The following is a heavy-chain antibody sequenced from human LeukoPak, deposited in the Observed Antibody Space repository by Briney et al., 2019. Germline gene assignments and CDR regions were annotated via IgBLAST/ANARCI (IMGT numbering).Heavy chain of an antibody. Sequence: SETLSLTCTVSGGSIGSGGYYWSWIRQHPGKGLEWIGYIYYSGSTYYNPSLKSRLTISVDTSKNQFSLKLSSVTAADTAVYYCASADYEDAFDIWGQGTMVTVSS. CDR1: GGSIGSGGYY. J-gene: IGHJ3*02. V-gene: IGHV4-31*03. D-gene: IGHD4-17*01. CDR2: IYYSGST. CDR3: ASADYEDAFDI.